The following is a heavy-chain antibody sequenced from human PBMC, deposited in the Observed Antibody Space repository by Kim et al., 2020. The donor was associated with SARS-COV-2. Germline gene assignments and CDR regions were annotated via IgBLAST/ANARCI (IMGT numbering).Heavy chain of an antibody. CDR3: AKACITMVRGVNQYAGY. V-gene: IGHV3-23*01. Sequence: GGSLRLSCAASGFTFSSYAMSWVRQAPGKGLEWVSAISGSGGSTYYADSVKGRFTISRDNSKNTLYLQMNSLRAEDTAVYYCAKACITMVRGVNQYAGYWGQGTLVTVSS. D-gene: IGHD3-10*01. CDR2: ISGSGGST. J-gene: IGHJ4*02. CDR1: GFTFSSYA.